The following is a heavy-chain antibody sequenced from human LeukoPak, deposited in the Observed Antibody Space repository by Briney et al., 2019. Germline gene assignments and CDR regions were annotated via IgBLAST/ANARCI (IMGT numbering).Heavy chain of an antibody. CDR1: GASISFYY. Sequence: SETLSLTCTVSGASISFYYWTWIRQPPGKGLDWIGHISYSGGTKYNPSLKGRVTISLDTSKNQFSLRLTSVTAADTAVYYCARQPRYSADYFDYWGQGTLVAVSS. CDR3: ARQPRYSADYFDY. D-gene: IGHD3-9*01. CDR2: ISYSGGT. J-gene: IGHJ4*02. V-gene: IGHV4-59*08.